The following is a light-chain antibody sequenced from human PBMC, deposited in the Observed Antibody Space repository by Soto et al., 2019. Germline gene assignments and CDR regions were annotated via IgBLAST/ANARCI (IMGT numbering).Light chain of an antibody. CDR3: LQYHNLWA. CDR2: GTS. Sequence: PGERATLSCRAGQSVPRSYLAWYQQKPGQAPRLLIYGTSTRATDVPDRFGGSGSETEFTLTISSLQSEDFTVYSCLQYHNLWAFGQGTKVDIK. V-gene: IGKV3-15*01. J-gene: IGKJ1*01. CDR1: QSVPRSY.